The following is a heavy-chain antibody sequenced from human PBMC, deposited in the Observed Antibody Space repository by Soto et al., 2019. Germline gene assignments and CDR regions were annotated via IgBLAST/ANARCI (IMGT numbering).Heavy chain of an antibody. D-gene: IGHD6-13*01. CDR2: IIPIFGTA. CDR1: GGTFSSYA. V-gene: IGHV1-69*01. CDR3: AREDEQQLVHYGMDV. J-gene: IGHJ6*01. Sequence: QVQLVQSGAEVKKPGSSVKVSCKASGGTFSSYAISWVRQAPGQGLEWMGEIIPIFGTANYAQKFQARVTITAEEPTSTGHMEWRSLRSEDTAVYYCAREDEQQLVHYGMDVWGQGRTVTVSA.